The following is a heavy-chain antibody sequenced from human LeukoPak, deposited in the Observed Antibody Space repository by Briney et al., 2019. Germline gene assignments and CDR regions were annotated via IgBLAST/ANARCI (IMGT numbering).Heavy chain of an antibody. J-gene: IGHJ4*02. Sequence: GESLKISCKGSGYSFTSYWIGWVRQMPGKGLEWMGIIYPGDSDTRYSPSFQGQVTISADKSISTAYLQWSSLKASDTAMYYCARRRGYAYYDSSGYSDYWGQGTLVTVSS. CDR3: ARRRGYAYYDSSGYSDY. D-gene: IGHD3-22*01. V-gene: IGHV5-51*01. CDR1: GYSFTSYW. CDR2: IYPGDSDT.